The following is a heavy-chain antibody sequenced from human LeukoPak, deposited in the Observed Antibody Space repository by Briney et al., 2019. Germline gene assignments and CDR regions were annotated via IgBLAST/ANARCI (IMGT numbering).Heavy chain of an antibody. CDR2: ISSSSTYT. CDR3: ARGGYSGYDPFDY. D-gene: IGHD5-12*01. CDR1: GFTFSDYY. V-gene: IGHV3-11*06. J-gene: IGHJ4*02. Sequence: PGGSLRLSCAASGFTFSDYYMSWIRQAPGKGLEWVSYISSSSTYTRYADSVKGRFTISRDNAKNSLYLQMNSLRAEDTAVYYCARGGYSGYDPFDYWGQGTLVTVSS.